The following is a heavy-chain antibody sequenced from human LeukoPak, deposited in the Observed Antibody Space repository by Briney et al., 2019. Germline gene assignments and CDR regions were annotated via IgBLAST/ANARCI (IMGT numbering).Heavy chain of an antibody. J-gene: IGHJ4*02. CDR2: INPSGGTT. V-gene: IGHV1-46*01. Sequence: ASVKVSCKASGYTFTSYYMHWVRQAPGQGLEWMGVINPSGGTTSYAQKFQGRVTMTRDTSTSTVYMELSSLRSDDTAVYYCARGSTPPYYYDSSGHFDYWGQGTLVTVSS. CDR1: GYTFTSYY. D-gene: IGHD3-22*01. CDR3: ARGSTPPYYYDSSGHFDY.